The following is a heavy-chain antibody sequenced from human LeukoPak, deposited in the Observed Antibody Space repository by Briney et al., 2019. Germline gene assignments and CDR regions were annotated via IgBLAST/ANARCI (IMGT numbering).Heavy chain of an antibody. D-gene: IGHD3-3*01. V-gene: IGHV1-2*02. CDR3: ARGRVDFWSGLVIKDY. CDR1: GYTFTGYY. Sequence: ASVKVSCKASGYTFTGYYMQWVRQAPGQGLEWMGWINPNSGGTNYAQKFQGRVTMTRDTSISTAYMELSRLRSDDTAVYYCARGRVDFWSGLVIKDYWGQGTLVTVSS. CDR2: INPNSGGT. J-gene: IGHJ4*02.